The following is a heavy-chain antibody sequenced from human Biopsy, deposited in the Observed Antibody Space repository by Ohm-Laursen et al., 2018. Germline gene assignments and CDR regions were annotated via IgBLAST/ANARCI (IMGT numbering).Heavy chain of an antibody. CDR1: GFTFSSYG. Sequence: SLRLSCAASGFTFSSYGMSWVRQAPGKGLEWVSVLSGSGGTTYYADSVKGRFTISRDNAKNSLYLRMNSLRAEDTAVYYCAKDQGYYYDRSVYYYFDYWGQGTLVTVSS. CDR2: LSGSGGTT. D-gene: IGHD3-22*01. V-gene: IGHV3-23*01. J-gene: IGHJ4*02. CDR3: AKDQGYYYDRSVYYYFDY.